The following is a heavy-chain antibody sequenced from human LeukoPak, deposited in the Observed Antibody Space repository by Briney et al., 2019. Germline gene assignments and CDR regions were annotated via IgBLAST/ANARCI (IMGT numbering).Heavy chain of an antibody. Sequence: GGSLRLSCAASGFTFSSYWMHWVRHAPGKGLVWVSRINSDGSSTTYADSVKGRFIISRNNAKNTLYLQMNSLRAEDTAVYFCARGEPVSDFDYWGQGTLVTVSS. CDR3: ARGEPVSDFDY. J-gene: IGHJ4*02. D-gene: IGHD1-26*01. V-gene: IGHV3-74*01. CDR1: GFTFSSYW. CDR2: INSDGSST.